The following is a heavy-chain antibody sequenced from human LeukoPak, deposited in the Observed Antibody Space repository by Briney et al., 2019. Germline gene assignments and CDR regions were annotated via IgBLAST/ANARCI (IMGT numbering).Heavy chain of an antibody. V-gene: IGHV3-23*01. J-gene: IGHJ2*01. D-gene: IGHD2-21*02. CDR2: ISGSGGIT. CDR1: GFTFSRNA. Sequence: GGSLRLSCVVSGFTFSRNAMSWVRQAPGKGLEWVSTISGSGGITYYADSVKGRFTISRDNSKNTLYLQMNALRAEDTAIYYCAKEGPYRETPIPYWYFDLWGRGTLVTVSS. CDR3: AKEGPYRETPIPYWYFDL.